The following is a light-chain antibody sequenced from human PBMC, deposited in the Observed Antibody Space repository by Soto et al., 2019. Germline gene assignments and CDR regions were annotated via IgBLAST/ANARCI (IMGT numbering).Light chain of an antibody. CDR2: GVT. J-gene: IGLJ2*01. Sequence: QSALTQPASVSGSPGQSITISCTGTSSDVGSHNFVSWYQQHPGKAPELIIYGVTNRPLGVSHRFSGSKSGNTASLTISGLQAEDEADYYCYSYGGSISFGGGTKVPVL. V-gene: IGLV2-23*02. CDR1: SSDVGSHNF. CDR3: YSYGGSIS.